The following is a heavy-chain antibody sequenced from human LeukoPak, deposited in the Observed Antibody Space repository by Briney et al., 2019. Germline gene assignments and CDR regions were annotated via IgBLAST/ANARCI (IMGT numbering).Heavy chain of an antibody. J-gene: IGHJ4*02. V-gene: IGHV3-23*01. Sequence: PGGSLRLSCPASGFTFTNYAMSWVSQAPGKGREWDSALRDSGDTTSYEDSVNGRFSISRDNSQNQQYLQMNSLRAEDTAIYYCPNAYHYGAGSSFDYWGRGILVTVSS. CDR3: PNAYHYGAGSSFDY. CDR2: LRDSGDTT. CDR1: GFTFTNYA. D-gene: IGHD3-10*01.